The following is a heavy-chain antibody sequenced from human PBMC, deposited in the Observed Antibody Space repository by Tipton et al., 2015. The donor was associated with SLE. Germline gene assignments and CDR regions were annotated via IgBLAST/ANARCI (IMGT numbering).Heavy chain of an antibody. D-gene: IGHD3-10*01. J-gene: IGHJ4*02. CDR3: ARDGGEYYFDY. CDR1: GGSISSGGYY. V-gene: IGHV4-31*03. Sequence: TLSLTCTVSGGSISSGGYYWSWIRQHPGKGLEWIGYIYYSGSTYYNPSLKSRVTIPVDTSKNQFSLKLSSVTAADTAVYYCARDGGEYYFDYWGQGTLVTVSS. CDR2: IYYSGST.